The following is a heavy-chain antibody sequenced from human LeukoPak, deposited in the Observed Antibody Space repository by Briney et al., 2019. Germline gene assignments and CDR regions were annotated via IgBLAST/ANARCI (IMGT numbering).Heavy chain of an antibody. Sequence: GGSLILSCAVSEFTFTTYGMHWVRQAPGKGLEWVAFIYYDGSNIYYADYVKGRFTISRDISKNTLYLQMDSLRAEDTAIYYCARDWKTNSFDYWGQGTLVTVSS. D-gene: IGHD1-1*01. CDR2: IYYDGSNI. CDR1: EFTFTTYG. J-gene: IGHJ4*02. CDR3: ARDWKTNSFDY. V-gene: IGHV3-33*01.